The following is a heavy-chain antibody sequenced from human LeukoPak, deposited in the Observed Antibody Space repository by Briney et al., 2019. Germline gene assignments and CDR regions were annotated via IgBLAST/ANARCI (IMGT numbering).Heavy chain of an antibody. Sequence: GGSLRLSCAASGFTFSSYAMHWVRQAPGKGLEWVAFIRYDGSNKYYADSVKGRFTISRDNSKNTLYLQINSLRVEDTAVYYCARDQLGAVLYFDYWGQGTLVTVSS. V-gene: IGHV3-30*02. J-gene: IGHJ4*02. CDR3: ARDQLGAVLYFDY. D-gene: IGHD1-1*01. CDR2: IRYDGSNK. CDR1: GFTFSSYA.